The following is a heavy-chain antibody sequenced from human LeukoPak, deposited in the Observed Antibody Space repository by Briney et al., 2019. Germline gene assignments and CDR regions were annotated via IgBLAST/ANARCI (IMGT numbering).Heavy chain of an antibody. D-gene: IGHD3-10*02. CDR2: INHSGST. Sequence: SETLSLTCAVYGGSFSGYYWSWIRQPPGKGLEWIGEINHSGSTNYNPSLKSRVTISVDTSKNQFSLKLSSVTAADTAVYYCAGGGMFFDIWGQGKMVTVSS. CDR1: GGSFSGYY. CDR3: AGGGMFFDI. J-gene: IGHJ3*02. V-gene: IGHV4-34*01.